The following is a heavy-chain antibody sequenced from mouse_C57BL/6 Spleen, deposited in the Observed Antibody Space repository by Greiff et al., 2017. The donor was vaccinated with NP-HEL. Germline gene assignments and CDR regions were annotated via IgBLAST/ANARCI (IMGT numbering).Heavy chain of an antibody. Sequence: VQLKQSGAELARPGASVKLSCKASGYTFTSYGISWVKQRPGQGLEWIGEIYPRSGNTYYNEKFKGKATLTADKSSSTAYMELRSLTSEDSAVYYCARTEIYYDDDDYAMDYWGQGTSVTVSS. CDR1: GYTFTSYG. CDR2: IYPRSGNT. V-gene: IGHV1-81*01. J-gene: IGHJ4*01. D-gene: IGHD2-4*01. CDR3: ARTEIYYDDDDYAMDY.